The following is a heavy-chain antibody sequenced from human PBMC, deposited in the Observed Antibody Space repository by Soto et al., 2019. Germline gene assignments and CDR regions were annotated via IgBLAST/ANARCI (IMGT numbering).Heavy chain of an antibody. Sequence: PGGSLRLSCAASGFTFSSYAMHWVRQAPGKGLEWVAVISYDGSNKYYADSVKGRFTISRDNSKNTLYLQMNSLRAEDTAVYYCARDQPPVSSSSWYLFDYWRQGTLVTVSS. J-gene: IGHJ4*02. V-gene: IGHV3-30-3*01. CDR3: ARDQPPVSSSSWYLFDY. CDR1: GFTFSSYA. CDR2: ISYDGSNK. D-gene: IGHD6-13*01.